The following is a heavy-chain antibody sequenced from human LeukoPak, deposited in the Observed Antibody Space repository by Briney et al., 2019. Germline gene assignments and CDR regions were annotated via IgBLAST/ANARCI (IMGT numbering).Heavy chain of an antibody. J-gene: IGHJ4*02. D-gene: IGHD4-17*01. CDR1: GFTFSSYW. CDR2: IKSDGTIT. CDR3: AITGGPTVTAFDL. V-gene: IGHV3-74*01. Sequence: GGSLRLSCAASGFTFSSYWMYWVRQAPGKGLVWVSRIKSDGTITSYADSVKGRFTISRDNAKSSLYLQMNSRRVEDTAVYYCAITGGPTVTAFDLWGQGILVTVSS.